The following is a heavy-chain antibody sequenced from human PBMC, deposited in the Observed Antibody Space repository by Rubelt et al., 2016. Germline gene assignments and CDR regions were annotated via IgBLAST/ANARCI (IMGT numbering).Heavy chain of an antibody. J-gene: IGHJ3*02. D-gene: IGHD5-24*01. CDR2: IYHSGST. CDR3: ARVTSLEMATIGAFDI. Sequence: QVQLQESGPGLVKPSETLSLTCTVSGYSISSGYYWGWIRQPPGKGLEWIGSIYHSGSTYYNPSLKSRVTISVDTSKNQFSLKLSSVTAADTAVYYCARVTSLEMATIGAFDIWGQGTMVTVSS. V-gene: IGHV4-38-2*02. CDR1: GYSISSGYY.